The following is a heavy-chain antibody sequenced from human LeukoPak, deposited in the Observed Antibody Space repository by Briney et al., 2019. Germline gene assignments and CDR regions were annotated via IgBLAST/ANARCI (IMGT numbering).Heavy chain of an antibody. CDR1: EFTFSSYE. CDR3: ASFTVDIVATRVY. V-gene: IGHV3-48*03. CDR2: ISSSGSTI. J-gene: IGHJ4*02. D-gene: IGHD5-12*01. Sequence: GGSLRLSCAASEFTFSSYEMNWVRQAPGKGLEWVSYISSSGSTIYYADSVKGRFTISRDNAKNSLYLQMNSLRAEDTAVYYCASFTVDIVATRVYWGQGTLVTVSS.